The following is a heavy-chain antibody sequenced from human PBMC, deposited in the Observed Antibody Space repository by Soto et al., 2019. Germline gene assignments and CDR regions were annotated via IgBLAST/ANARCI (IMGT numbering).Heavy chain of an antibody. V-gene: IGHV3-74*01. J-gene: IGHJ1*01. CDR3: ARLAGVSGRSVVD. CDR2: INSDGSNT. Sequence: EVQLVESGGGLVQPGGSLRLSCAASGFTFSSYWMHWVRQAPGKGLVGVAHINSDGSNTDYADSVKGRFTISRDNAKNSLQLQMNRKRAEDKPVYYCARLAGVSGRSVVDWGQGTLVPVSS. D-gene: IGHD2-15*01. CDR1: GFTFSSYW.